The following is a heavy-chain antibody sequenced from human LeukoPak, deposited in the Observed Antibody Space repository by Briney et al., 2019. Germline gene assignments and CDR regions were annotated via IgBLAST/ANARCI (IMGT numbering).Heavy chain of an antibody. CDR1: GYSISSGYY. CDR2: IYYSGNT. Sequence: SETLSLTCAVSGYSISSGYYWGWIRQPPGKGLEWIGNIYYSGNTYSNPSLKSRVTISVDTSKNQFSLRLGSVTAADTAVYYCARRFYGDPYYFDYWGPGTLVIVSS. D-gene: IGHD4-17*01. J-gene: IGHJ4*02. CDR3: ARRFYGDPYYFDY. V-gene: IGHV4-38-2*01.